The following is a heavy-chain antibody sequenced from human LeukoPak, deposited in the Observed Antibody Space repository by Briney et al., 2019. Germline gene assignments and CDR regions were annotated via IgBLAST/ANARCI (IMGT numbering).Heavy chain of an antibody. V-gene: IGHV3-53*01. Sequence: GGSLRLSCAASGLTVINNYMSWVRQAPGKGLEWVSVIYSGGSTFYANFVKGRFTISRDNSNNTLYLQMNSLRAEDTAVYYCARELRGIVVADTKGYWFDPWGRGTLVTVSS. J-gene: IGHJ5*02. CDR1: GLTVINNY. CDR3: ARELRGIVVADTKGYWFDP. D-gene: IGHD6-13*01. CDR2: IYSGGST.